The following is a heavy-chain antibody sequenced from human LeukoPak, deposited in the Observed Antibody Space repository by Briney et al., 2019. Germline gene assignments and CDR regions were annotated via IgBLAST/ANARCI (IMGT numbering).Heavy chain of an antibody. Sequence: ASVKVSCKASGYTFTGYYMHWVRQAPGQGLEWMGWINPNSGGTNYAQKFQGRVTMTRDTSISTAYMELRSLRSDDTAVYYCARNIVVVVATYYYYYYMDVWGKGTTVTVSS. CDR2: INPNSGGT. CDR1: GYTFTGYY. CDR3: ARNIVVVVATYYYYYYMDV. V-gene: IGHV1-2*02. J-gene: IGHJ6*03. D-gene: IGHD2-15*01.